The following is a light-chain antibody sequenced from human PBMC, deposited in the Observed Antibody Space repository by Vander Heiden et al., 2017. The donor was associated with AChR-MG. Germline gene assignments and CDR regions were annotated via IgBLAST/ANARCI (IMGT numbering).Light chain of an antibody. CDR1: QTIYNS. J-gene: IGKJ2*01. Sequence: DTQMTQSPSSLSASVRDRVPITCRASQTIYNSLMWFQQKPRMAPKRLIYAASTLQSGVPSRFSGSGSGTDFTLTISGLQPEEFATYFCQQSYRSPYTFGQGTKLEIK. V-gene: IGKV1-39*01. CDR3: QQSYRSPYT. CDR2: AAS.